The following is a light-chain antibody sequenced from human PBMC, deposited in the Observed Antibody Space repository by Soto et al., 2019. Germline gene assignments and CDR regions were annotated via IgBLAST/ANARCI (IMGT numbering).Light chain of an antibody. V-gene: IGLV2-23*01. CDR2: EGN. CDR1: SRDVGRYNL. CDR3: CSYGGFSTSVL. J-gene: IGLJ2*01. Sequence: QSALTQPASVSGSPGQSITITCTGTSRDVGRYNLVSWYQQHPGKAPKLMIYEGNKRPSGVSNRFSASKSGNTASLTISGLQAEDEADYYCCSYGGFSTSVLFGGGPKLTVL.